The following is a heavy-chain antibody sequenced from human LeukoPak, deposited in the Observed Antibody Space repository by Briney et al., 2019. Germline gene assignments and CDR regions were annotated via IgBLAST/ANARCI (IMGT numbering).Heavy chain of an antibody. J-gene: IGHJ5*02. CDR2: IYYSGST. D-gene: IGHD6-19*01. Sequence: KPSETLSLTCTVAGGSISSYYWSWIRQPPGKGLEWIGYIYYSGSTTYTPSLKSRVTISVDTSKNQFSLKLSSVTAADTAVYYCARHGYSSGSLAWFDPWGQGTQVTVSS. CDR1: GGSISSYY. CDR3: ARHGYSSGSLAWFDP. V-gene: IGHV4-59*01.